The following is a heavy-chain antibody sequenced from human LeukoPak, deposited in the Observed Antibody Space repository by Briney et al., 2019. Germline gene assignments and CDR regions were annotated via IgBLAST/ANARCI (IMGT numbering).Heavy chain of an antibody. CDR2: FDPEDGET. D-gene: IGHD1-1*01. CDR3: ARGYSPSVRTTGNDY. CDR1: GYTLTELS. J-gene: IGHJ4*02. Sequence: GASVKVSCKVSGYTLTELSMHWVRQAPGKGLEWMGGFDPEDGETIYAQKFQGRVTMTEDTSTDTAYLDLYSLRSEDTAVYYCARGYSPSVRTTGNDYWGQGTLVTVSS. V-gene: IGHV1-24*01.